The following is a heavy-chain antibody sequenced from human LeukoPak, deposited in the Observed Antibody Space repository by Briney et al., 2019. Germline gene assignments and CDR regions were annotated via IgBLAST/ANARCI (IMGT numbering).Heavy chain of an antibody. V-gene: IGHV3-74*01. J-gene: IGHJ4*02. Sequence: GGSLRLSCVASGFTFSSNWMHWVRQAPGKGLVRVSRIKGDGSSTSYADSVKGRFTISRDNAKNTLFLQMNSLRAEDTAVYYCVRDGVGAPPFDYWGQGALVTVSS. D-gene: IGHD1-26*01. CDR1: GFTFSSNW. CDR3: VRDGVGAPPFDY. CDR2: IKGDGSST.